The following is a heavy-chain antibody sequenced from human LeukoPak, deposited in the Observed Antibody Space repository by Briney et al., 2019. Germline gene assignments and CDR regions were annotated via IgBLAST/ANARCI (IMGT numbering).Heavy chain of an antibody. D-gene: IGHD3-10*01. J-gene: IGHJ4*02. CDR2: INSDGSST. CDR1: GFTFSSYW. V-gene: IGHV3-74*01. CDR3: AKGTYGSGSYFTIDY. Sequence: GGSLRLSCAASGFTFSSYWMHWVRQAPGKGLVWVSRINSDGSSTSYADSVKGRFTISRDNSKNTLYLQMNSLRAEDTAVYYCAKGTYGSGSYFTIDYWGQGTLVTVSS.